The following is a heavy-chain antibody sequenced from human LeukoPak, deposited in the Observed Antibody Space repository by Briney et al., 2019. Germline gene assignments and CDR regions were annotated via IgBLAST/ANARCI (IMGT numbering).Heavy chain of an antibody. J-gene: IGHJ4*02. CDR3: ARCNWNSGYYLNL. Sequence: GESLKIYCEASGYNFIHYWTGWVRQVPGKGLEWMGIIYPADPDTKYSPSFHGQVTISADKSISTAYLQLVNLKPSDTAIYYCARCNWNSGYYLNLWGQGTPVTVSS. D-gene: IGHD1-1*01. CDR1: GYNFIHYW. CDR2: IYPADPDT. V-gene: IGHV5-51*01.